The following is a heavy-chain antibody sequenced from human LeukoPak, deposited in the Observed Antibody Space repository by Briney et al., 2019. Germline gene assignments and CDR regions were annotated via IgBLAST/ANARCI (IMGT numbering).Heavy chain of an antibody. V-gene: IGHV3-21*04. Sequence: GGSLRLSCAASGFTFSSYSMNWVRQAPGKGLEWVSSISSSSSYIYYADSVKGRFTISRDNAKNSLSLQMNSLRAEDTAVYYCARFMIREVTADNWFDPWGQGTLVTVSS. CDR1: GFTFSSYS. D-gene: IGHD3-10*01. CDR3: ARFMIREVTADNWFDP. J-gene: IGHJ5*02. CDR2: ISSSSSYI.